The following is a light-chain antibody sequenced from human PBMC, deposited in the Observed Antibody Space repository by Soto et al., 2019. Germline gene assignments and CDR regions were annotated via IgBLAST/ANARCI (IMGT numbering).Light chain of an antibody. CDR3: QQRSNWSLFT. Sequence: EIVLTQSPATLSLSPGERATLSCRASQSVSSYLAWYQQKPGQAPRLLIYDASNRATGIPARFSGSGSRTDFTLTISSLEPEDFAVYYCQQRSNWSLFTFGPGTKVDIK. J-gene: IGKJ3*01. CDR2: DAS. V-gene: IGKV3-11*01. CDR1: QSVSSY.